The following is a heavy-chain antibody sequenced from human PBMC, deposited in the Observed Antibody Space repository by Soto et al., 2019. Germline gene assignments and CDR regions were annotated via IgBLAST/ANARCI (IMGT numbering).Heavy chain of an antibody. V-gene: IGHV4-59*01. J-gene: IGHJ5*02. CDR1: GGSLSPYY. CDR2: AYSLGRP. D-gene: IGHD6-6*01. Sequence: PSETLSLTCAVSGGSLSPYYWNWIRQPPGKKLEWIGYAYSLGRPNYNPSLKRRVTMSLDTSKNQFSLGLTYVTPADTAVYYCGRGGRVESSIMFDHWGQGIRVTVYS. CDR3: GRGGRVESSIMFDH.